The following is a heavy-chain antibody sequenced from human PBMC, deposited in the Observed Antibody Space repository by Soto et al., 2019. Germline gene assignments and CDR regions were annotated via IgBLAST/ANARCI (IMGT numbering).Heavy chain of an antibody. J-gene: IGHJ4*02. CDR3: ARDQLRFLKWYPLDY. Sequence: GGSLRLSCAASGFTFSSYSMNWVRQAPGKGLEWVSYISSSSSTIYYADSVKGRFTISRDNAKNSLYLQMNGLRDEDTAVYYCARDQLRFLKWYPLDYWGQGTLVTVSS. CDR2: ISSSSSTI. V-gene: IGHV3-48*02. CDR1: GFTFSSYS. D-gene: IGHD3-3*01.